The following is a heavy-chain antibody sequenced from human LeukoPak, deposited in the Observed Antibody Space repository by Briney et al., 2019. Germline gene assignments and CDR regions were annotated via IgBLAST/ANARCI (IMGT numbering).Heavy chain of an antibody. J-gene: IGHJ4*02. CDR3: AKWGDYDVLTGYYVSDY. Sequence: GASLRLSCAASGFTFSNYAMSWVRQAPRKGLEWVSAITGGGSGIYYADSMKSRFTISRDNSKNTLYLHINSLRAEDTAVYYCAKWGDYDVLTGYYVSDYWGQGTLVTVSS. V-gene: IGHV3-23*01. CDR2: ITGGGSGI. D-gene: IGHD3-9*01. CDR1: GFTFSNYA.